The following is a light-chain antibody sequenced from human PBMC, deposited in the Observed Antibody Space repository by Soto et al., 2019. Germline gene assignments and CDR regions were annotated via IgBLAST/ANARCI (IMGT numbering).Light chain of an antibody. CDR3: QHYHDFQYT. J-gene: IGKJ2*01. CDR2: KAT. Sequence: DIQMTQSPSTLSASVGDGVTITCRASQSIGSWVAWYQQKPGKAPKLLIYKATNLQSGVPSRFRGSGSGTDIRITISSMQAVDSATYFCQHYHDFQYTFGPRTKLKI. V-gene: IGKV1-5*03. CDR1: QSIGSW.